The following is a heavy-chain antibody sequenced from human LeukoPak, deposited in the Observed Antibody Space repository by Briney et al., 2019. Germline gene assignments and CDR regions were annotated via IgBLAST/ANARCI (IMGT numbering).Heavy chain of an antibody. CDR2: IYYSGST. Sequence: KPSETLSLTCTVSGGSISSHYWSWIRQPPGKGLEWIGYIYYSGSTNYNPSLKSRVTISVDTSKNQFSLKLSSVTAADTAVYYCARVSRSGGDWRALDYWGQGTLVTVSS. CDR3: ARVSRSGGDWRALDY. V-gene: IGHV4-59*11. D-gene: IGHD2-21*02. CDR1: GGSISSHY. J-gene: IGHJ4*02.